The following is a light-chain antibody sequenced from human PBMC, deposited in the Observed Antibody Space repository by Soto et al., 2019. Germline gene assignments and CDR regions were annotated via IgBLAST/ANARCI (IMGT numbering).Light chain of an antibody. CDR1: SSDVGYYNY. V-gene: IGLV2-14*03. Sequence: QSVLTQPASVSGSPGQSITISCTGTSSDVGYYNYVSWYQQHPAKAPKLIIYDVGRRPSGVSDRFSGSKSGNTASLTISGLQPEDEADYYCCSYTTSGTRVFGTGTKVTVL. CDR2: DVG. J-gene: IGLJ1*01. CDR3: CSYTTSGTRV.